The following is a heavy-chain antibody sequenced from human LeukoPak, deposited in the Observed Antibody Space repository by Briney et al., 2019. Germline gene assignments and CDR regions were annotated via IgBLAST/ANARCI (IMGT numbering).Heavy chain of an antibody. V-gene: IGHV3-33*01. J-gene: IGHJ4*02. Sequence: GGSLRLSCAASGFNFGTYSMHWARQAPGKGLEWVAVIWYDGSNEDYVDSAKGRFTISRDNSKNTLYLQMNSLRAEDTAVYYCAREMAVWGQGALVTVSS. CDR1: GFNFGTYS. CDR2: IWYDGSNE. CDR3: AREMAV. D-gene: IGHD2-8*01.